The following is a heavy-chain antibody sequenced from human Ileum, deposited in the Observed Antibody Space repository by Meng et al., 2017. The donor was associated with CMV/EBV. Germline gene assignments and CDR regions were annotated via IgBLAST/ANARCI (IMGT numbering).Heavy chain of an antibody. V-gene: IGHV4-39*07. CDR2: VFYSGST. Sequence: SETLSLTCTVSGGSISSSRYYWGWIRQPPGKGLEWIGSVFYSGSTNYNPSLKSRVTISVDTSKNQFSLNLGSVTAADTAAYYCARGLAAYYDGPTRYFDYWGQGTLVTVSS. CDR3: ARGLAAYYDGPTRYFDY. CDR1: GGSISSSRYY. D-gene: IGHD3-9*01. J-gene: IGHJ4*02.